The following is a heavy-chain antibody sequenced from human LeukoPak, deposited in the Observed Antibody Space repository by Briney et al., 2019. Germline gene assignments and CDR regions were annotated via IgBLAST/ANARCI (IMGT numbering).Heavy chain of an antibody. D-gene: IGHD2-2*01. CDR3: ARTPQDIVVVPAAMQGWFDP. Sequence: SVKVSCKASGYTFISYGISWVRQAPGQGLEWMGGIIPIFGTANYAQKFQGRVTITADESTSTAYMELSSLRSEDTAVYYCARTPQDIVVVPAAMQGWFDPWGQGTLVTVSS. CDR2: IIPIFGTA. J-gene: IGHJ5*02. CDR1: GYTFISYG. V-gene: IGHV1-69*13.